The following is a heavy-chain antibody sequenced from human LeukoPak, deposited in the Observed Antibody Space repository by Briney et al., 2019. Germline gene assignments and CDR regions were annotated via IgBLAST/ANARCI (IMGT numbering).Heavy chain of an antibody. J-gene: IGHJ6*02. CDR3: ARALGGYPPRGYYYGMDV. V-gene: IGHV4-61*01. CDR2: IYYSGST. CDR1: GGSISSGSYY. D-gene: IGHD3-22*01. Sequence: SETLSLTCTVSGGSISSGSYYWSWIRQPPGKGLEWIGYIYYSGSTNYNPSLKSRVTISVDTSKNQFSLKLSSVTAADTAVYYCARALGGYPPRGYYYGMDVWGQGTTVTVSS.